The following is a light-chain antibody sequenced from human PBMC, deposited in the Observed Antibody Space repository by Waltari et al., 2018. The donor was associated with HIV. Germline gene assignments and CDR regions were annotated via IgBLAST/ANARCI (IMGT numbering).Light chain of an antibody. CDR3: MHGQQTPV. J-gene: IGKJ1*01. CDR1: QSLLHNNGHNY. Sequence: DIAMIQSPASLAVSPGEPASISCRSSQSLLHNNGHNYLDWYIQRPGQAPELLIYLASRRASGVPDRIAGSGSGTDFILKISRVEPEDVGVYYCMHGQQTPVFGQGTQVEV. V-gene: IGKV2-28*01. CDR2: LAS.